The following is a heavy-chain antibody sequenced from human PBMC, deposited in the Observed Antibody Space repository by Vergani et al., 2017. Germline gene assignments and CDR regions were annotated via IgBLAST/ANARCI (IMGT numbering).Heavy chain of an antibody. CDR2: IDHTGRP. CDR1: GGSFTSYH. V-gene: IGHV4-34*01. CDR3: ARVNTETNGHLYYDYSMDV. J-gene: IGHJ6*03. D-gene: IGHD4-11*01. Sequence: QVQLQQWGGGLLKPSETLSLTCVVNGGSFTSYHWTWIRQSPGEGLEWVGDIDHTGRPDYNPSLKSRLTMSVDKSRNQFSLTLNSVTATDTAIYFCARVNTETNGHLYYDYSMDVWGQGTAVTVS.